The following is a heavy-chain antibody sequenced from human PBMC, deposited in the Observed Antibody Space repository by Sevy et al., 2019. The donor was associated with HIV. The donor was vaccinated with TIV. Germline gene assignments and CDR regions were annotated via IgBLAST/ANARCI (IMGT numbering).Heavy chain of an antibody. CDR2: ISNDGRRA. V-gene: IGHV3-74*01. Sequence: GWSLRLSCAASGFTFSNFWMHWVRQAPGKGLVWLSRISNDGRRASYADSPKGRFTISRDNAKNTAYLQINRLRAEDTAIYYCAGQERYIDRWGQGILVTVSS. CDR1: GFTFSNFW. J-gene: IGHJ4*02. CDR3: AGQERYIDR. D-gene: IGHD3-9*01.